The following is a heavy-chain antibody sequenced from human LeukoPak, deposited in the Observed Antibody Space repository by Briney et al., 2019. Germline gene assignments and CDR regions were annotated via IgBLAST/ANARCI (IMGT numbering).Heavy chain of an antibody. CDR2: IYYSGST. CDR1: GGSISSYY. CDR3: ARDGGYCSSTSCYRLLPNNWFDP. V-gene: IGHV4-59*01. Sequence: SETLSLTCTVSGGSISSYYWSWIRQPPGKGLEWIGYIYYSGSTNYNPSLKSRVTISVDTSKNQFSLKLSSVTAADTAVYYCARDGGYCSSTSCYRLLPNNWFDPWGQGTLVTVSS. J-gene: IGHJ5*02. D-gene: IGHD2-2*01.